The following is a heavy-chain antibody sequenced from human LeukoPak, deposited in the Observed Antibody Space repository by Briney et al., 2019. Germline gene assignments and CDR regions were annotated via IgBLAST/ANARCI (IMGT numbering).Heavy chain of an antibody. CDR2: IIPILGIA. Sequence: ASVKVSCKASGYTFTSYGISWVRQAPGQGLEWMGRIIPILGIANYAQKFQGRVTITADKSTSTAYMELSSLRSEDTAVYYCARDKSYYGGNWFDPWGQGTLVTVSS. CDR1: GYTFTSYG. V-gene: IGHV1-69*04. J-gene: IGHJ5*02. D-gene: IGHD1-26*01. CDR3: ARDKSYYGGNWFDP.